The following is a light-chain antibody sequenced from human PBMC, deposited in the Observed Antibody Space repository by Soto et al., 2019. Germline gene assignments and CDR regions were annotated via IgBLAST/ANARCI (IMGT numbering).Light chain of an antibody. CDR3: QQSNSRLRT. V-gene: IGKV3D-20*02. CDR2: GAS. J-gene: IGKJ1*01. Sequence: LSVSPGDTATFSCRACPCFSSSYLAWYQQKPGQAPRLLIYGASSRPTGIPDRFSGSGSGTDFTLTISSLQSEDFAVYYCQQSNSRLRTFGQGTKVDIK. CDR1: PCFSSSY.